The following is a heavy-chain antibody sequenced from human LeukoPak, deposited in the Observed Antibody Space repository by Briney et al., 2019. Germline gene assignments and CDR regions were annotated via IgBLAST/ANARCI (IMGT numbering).Heavy chain of an antibody. CDR1: GGSISSGDYY. D-gene: IGHD3-9*01. V-gene: IGHV4-30-4*01. CDR3: ARDRINYDILTGYYYYYYYGMDV. J-gene: IGHJ6*02. Sequence: SETLSLTCTVSGGSISSGDYYWGWIRQPPGKGLEWIGYIYYSGSTYYNPSLKSRVTISVDTSKNQFSLKLSSVTAADTAVYYCARDRINYDILTGYYYYYYYGMDVWGQGTTVTVSS. CDR2: IYYSGST.